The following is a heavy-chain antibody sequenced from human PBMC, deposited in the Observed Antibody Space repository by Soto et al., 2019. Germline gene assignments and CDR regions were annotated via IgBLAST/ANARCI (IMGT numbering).Heavy chain of an antibody. D-gene: IGHD1-20*01. CDR1: DFTFRNYA. V-gene: IGHV3-23*01. J-gene: IGHJ5*02. CDR2: IDGSGGGA. Sequence: GGSLRLSCAASDFTFRNYAMTWVRQAPGKGLEWVSSIDGSGGGAYYSDSVKGRFTVSRDDSQKTLYLQMRSLRVDDTAVYYCAKYSLSNNGASTWFDTRAQRTPLPVSS. CDR3: AKYSLSNNGASTWFDT.